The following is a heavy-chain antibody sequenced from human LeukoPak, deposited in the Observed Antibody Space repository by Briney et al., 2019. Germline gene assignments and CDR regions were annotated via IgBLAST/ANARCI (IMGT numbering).Heavy chain of an antibody. CDR1: NGSISRYY. J-gene: IGHJ3*02. CDR3: ARLGFSDYVIPDAFDI. D-gene: IGHD4-17*01. Sequence: SETLSLTCTVSNGSISRYYWSWIRQPPGKGLEWIGYIHYSGSTNYNPSLKSRVTISVDTSRDHFSLNLSSVTAADTAVYYCARLGFSDYVIPDAFDIWGQGTMVTVSS. CDR2: IHYSGST. V-gene: IGHV4-59*01.